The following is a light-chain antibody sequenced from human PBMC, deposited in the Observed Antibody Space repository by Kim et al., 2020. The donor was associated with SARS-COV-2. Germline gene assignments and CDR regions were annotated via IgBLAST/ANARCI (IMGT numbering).Light chain of an antibody. CDR2: DAS. J-gene: IGKJ4*01. V-gene: IGKV1-33*01. CDR1: QAINNY. CDR3: QQFDDLPVT. Sequence: DIQMTQSPSSLSASVGDRLTITCQASQAINNYLNWYQQKPGKAPKLLIYDASNLEAGVPSRFSGSGSGTDFTFTITSLQPDDIATYYCQQFDDLPVTFGGGTKVDIK.